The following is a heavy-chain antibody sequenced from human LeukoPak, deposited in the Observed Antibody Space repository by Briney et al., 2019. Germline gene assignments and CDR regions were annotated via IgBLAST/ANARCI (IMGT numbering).Heavy chain of an antibody. CDR1: GFTFSSYW. D-gene: IGHD2-15*01. V-gene: IGHV3-74*01. Sequence: GGSLRLSCAASGFTFSSYWMHWVRQAPGKGLVWVSRINSDGSSTSYADSVKGRFTISRDNAKNSLYLQMNSLRAEDTAVYYCARDLTPYCSGGSCYSDYWGQGTLVTVSS. CDR2: INSDGSST. J-gene: IGHJ4*02. CDR3: ARDLTPYCSGGSCYSDY.